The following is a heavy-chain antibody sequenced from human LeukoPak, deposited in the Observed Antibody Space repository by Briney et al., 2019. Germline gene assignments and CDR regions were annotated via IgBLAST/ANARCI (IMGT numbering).Heavy chain of an antibody. V-gene: IGHV1-46*01. CDR2: INPSGGST. D-gene: IGHD6-13*01. CDR1: GYTFTSYY. J-gene: IGHJ3*02. Sequence: GASVKVSCKASGYTFTSYYMHWVRQAPGQGLEWMGIINPSGGSTSYAQKFQGRVTMTTDTSTSTAYMELRSLRSDDTAVYYCARDSWFPRAFDIWGQGTMVTVSS. CDR3: ARDSWFPRAFDI.